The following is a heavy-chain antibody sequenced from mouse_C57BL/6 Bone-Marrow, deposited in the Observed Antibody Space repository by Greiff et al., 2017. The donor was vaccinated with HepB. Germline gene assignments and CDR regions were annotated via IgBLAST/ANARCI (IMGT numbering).Heavy chain of an antibody. V-gene: IGHV5-12*01. J-gene: IGHJ4*01. Sequence: DVMLVESGGGLVQPGGSLKLSCAASGFTFSDYYIYWVRQTPEKRLEWVAYISNGGGSTYYPETVKGRCTISRDNSKNTLYLQMSRLKSEDTAMYYCARRPFITTYYAMDDWGQGTSVTVSS. CDR1: GFTFSDYY. D-gene: IGHD1-1*01. CDR2: ISNGGGST. CDR3: ARRPFITTYYAMDD.